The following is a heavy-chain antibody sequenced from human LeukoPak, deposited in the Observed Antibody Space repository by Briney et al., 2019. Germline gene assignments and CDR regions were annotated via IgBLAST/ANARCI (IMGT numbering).Heavy chain of an antibody. Sequence: AGGSLSLTCAGSGFTGCGNYMSWVRQAPGMGLVWVSIIYSGGNYYAESVKGRFTISRDNAKNMAYLQMNSLRSEDTAVYCCAREQIWPWGYWGQGTLVTVSS. D-gene: IGHD3-16*01. V-gene: IGHV3-66*01. CDR3: AREQIWPWGY. CDR2: IYSGGN. J-gene: IGHJ4*02. CDR1: GFTGCGNY.